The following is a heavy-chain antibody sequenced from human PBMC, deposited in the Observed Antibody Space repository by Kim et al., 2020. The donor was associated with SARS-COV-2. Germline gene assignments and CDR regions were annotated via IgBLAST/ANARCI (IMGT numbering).Heavy chain of an antibody. Sequence: SETLSLTCAVYGGSFSGYYWSWIRQPPGKGLEWIGEINHSGSTNYNPSLKSRVTISVDTSKNQFSLKLSSVTAADTAVYYCARGLRIAAAKRRWFDPWGQGTLVTVSS. CDR3: ARGLRIAAAKRRWFDP. V-gene: IGHV4-34*01. D-gene: IGHD6-13*01. CDR2: INHSGST. J-gene: IGHJ5*02. CDR1: GGSFSGYY.